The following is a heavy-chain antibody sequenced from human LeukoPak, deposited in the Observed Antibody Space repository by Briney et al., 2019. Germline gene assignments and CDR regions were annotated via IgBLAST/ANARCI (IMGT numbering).Heavy chain of an antibody. CDR2: ISSSSSYI. CDR3: ARGGIAARQYYFDY. V-gene: IGHV3-21*01. D-gene: IGHD6-6*01. J-gene: IGHJ4*02. Sequence: PGGSLRLSCAASGFTFSSYSMNWVRQAPGKGLECVSSISSSSSYIYYADSVKGRFTISRDNAKNSLYLQMNSLRAEDTAVYYCARGGIAARQYYFDYWGQGTLVTVSS. CDR1: GFTFSSYS.